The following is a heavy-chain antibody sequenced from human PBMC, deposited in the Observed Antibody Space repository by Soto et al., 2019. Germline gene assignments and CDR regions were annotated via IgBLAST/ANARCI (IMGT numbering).Heavy chain of an antibody. CDR3: ARLRGIARPYYYYYGMDV. Sequence: PXESLKISWQCSGYSFTSYWIGWVRQMPGKGLEWMGIIYPGDSDTRYSPSFQGQVTISADKSISTAYLQWSSLKASDTAMYYCARLRGIARPYYYYYGMDVWGQGTTVTVSS. D-gene: IGHD6-13*01. J-gene: IGHJ6*02. V-gene: IGHV5-51*01. CDR1: GYSFTSYW. CDR2: IYPGDSDT.